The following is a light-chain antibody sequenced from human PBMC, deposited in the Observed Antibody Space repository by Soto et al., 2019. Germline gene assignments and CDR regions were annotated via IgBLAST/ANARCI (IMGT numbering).Light chain of an antibody. Sequence: QSALTQPPSASGSPGQSVTISCTGTSSDVGAYNYVSWYQQHAGKAPKLVIYEDTKRPSGVPDRFSGSESANTASLTVSGLQAEDEADYYCSSFASSNTWVFGGGTQLTVL. V-gene: IGLV2-8*01. CDR2: EDT. J-gene: IGLJ3*02. CDR1: SSDVGAYNY. CDR3: SSFASSNTWV.